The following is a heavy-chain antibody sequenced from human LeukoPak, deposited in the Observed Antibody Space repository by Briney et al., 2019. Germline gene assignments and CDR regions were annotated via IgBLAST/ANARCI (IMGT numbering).Heavy chain of an antibody. CDR1: GFTFDDYA. V-gene: IGHV3-9*01. CDR3: AKGIGVGATGGGGLHFDY. D-gene: IGHD1-26*01. Sequence: GGSLRLSCAASGFTFDDYAMHWVRQAPGKGLEWVSGISWNSGSIGYADSVKGRFTISRDNAKNSLYLQMNSLRAEDTALHYCAKGIGVGATGGGGLHFDYWGQGTLVTVSS. J-gene: IGHJ4*02. CDR2: ISWNSGSI.